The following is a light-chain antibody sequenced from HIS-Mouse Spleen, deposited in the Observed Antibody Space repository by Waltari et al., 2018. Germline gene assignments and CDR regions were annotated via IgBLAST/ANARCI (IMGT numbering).Light chain of an antibody. CDR3: CSYAGSSTL. V-gene: IGLV2-23*01. CDR1: SSDVGSYNL. CDR2: EGS. Sequence: QSALTQPASVSGSPGQSITISCTGTSSDVGSYNLFSWYQQHPGKAPKRMIYEGSKRPSGVSNRFSGSKSGNTASLTISGLQAEDEADYYCCSYAGSSTLFGGGTKLTVL. J-gene: IGLJ2*01.